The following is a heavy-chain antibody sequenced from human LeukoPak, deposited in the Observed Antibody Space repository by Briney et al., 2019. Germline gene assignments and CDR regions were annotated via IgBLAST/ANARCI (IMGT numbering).Heavy chain of an antibody. CDR1: GGSISSSSYY. CDR3: ARDPAAGPTYYFDY. D-gene: IGHD6-13*01. CDR2: IYYSGST. V-gene: IGHV4-39*07. J-gene: IGHJ4*02. Sequence: ETLSLTCTVSGGSISSSSYYWGWIRQPPGKGLEWIGSIYYSGSTYYNPSLKSRVTISVDTSKNQFSLKLSSVTAADTAVYYCARDPAAGPTYYFDYWGQGTLVTVSS.